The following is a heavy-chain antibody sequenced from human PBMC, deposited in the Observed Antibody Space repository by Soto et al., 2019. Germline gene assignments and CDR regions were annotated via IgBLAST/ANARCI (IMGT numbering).Heavy chain of an antibody. V-gene: IGHV4-59*01. CDR1: GGSISSYY. D-gene: IGHD6-13*01. CDR2: IYYSGST. J-gene: IGHJ6*02. Sequence: SETLSLTCTVSGGSISSYYWSWIRQPPGKGLEWIGYIYYSGSTNYNPSLKSRVTISVDTSKNQFSLKLSSVTAADTAVYYCASSNIAATGFYYYDMDVWGQGTTVTVSS. CDR3: ASSNIAATGFYYYDMDV.